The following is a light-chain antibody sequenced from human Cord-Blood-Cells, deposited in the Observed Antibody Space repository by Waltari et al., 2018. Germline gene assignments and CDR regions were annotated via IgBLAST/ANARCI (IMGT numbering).Light chain of an antibody. J-gene: IGLJ3*02. CDR2: YKSDADK. V-gene: IGLV5-45*02. Sequence: QAVLTQPSSLSASPGASASLTCTLRSGINVGTYRIYWYQQKPGSPPQYLLRYKSDADKQQGPGVPSRSSGSKDGSANAGIFLISGLQSEDEADYYCMIWHSSAWVFGGGTKLTVL. CDR3: MIWHSSAWV. CDR1: SGINVGTYR.